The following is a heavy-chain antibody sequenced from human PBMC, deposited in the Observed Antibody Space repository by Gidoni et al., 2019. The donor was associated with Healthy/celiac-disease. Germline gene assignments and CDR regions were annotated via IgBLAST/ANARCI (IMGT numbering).Heavy chain of an antibody. Sequence: QVQLQQWGAGLLKPSETLSLTCAVYGGSVSGYYWSWIRQPPGKGLYWIGEINHSGSTNYNPSLKSRVTISVDTSKNQFSLKLSSVTAADTAVYYCARAATVVTPGCFDYWGQGTLVTVSS. V-gene: IGHV4-34*01. CDR2: INHSGST. CDR3: ARAATVVTPGCFDY. CDR1: GGSVSGYY. J-gene: IGHJ4*02. D-gene: IGHD4-17*01.